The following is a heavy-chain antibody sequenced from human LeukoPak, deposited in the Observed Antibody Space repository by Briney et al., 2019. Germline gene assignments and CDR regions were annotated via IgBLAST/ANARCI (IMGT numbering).Heavy chain of an antibody. J-gene: IGHJ4*02. CDR3: AREGDTSGPFDY. V-gene: IGHV4-59*01. Sequence: PSETLSLTCTVSGGSINNYYWSWIRQPPGKGLEWIGYIHYSGSTNYNPSLKSRVTISVDTSKNQFSLKLSSVTAADTAVYYCAREGDTSGPFDYWGQGTLVTVSS. CDR2: IHYSGST. D-gene: IGHD3-22*01. CDR1: GGSINNYY.